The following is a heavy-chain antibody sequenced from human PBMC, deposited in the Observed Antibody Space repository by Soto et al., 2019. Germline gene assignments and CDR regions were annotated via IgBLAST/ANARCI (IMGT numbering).Heavy chain of an antibody. CDR1: GGTFSSYA. D-gene: IGHD2-2*01. CDR2: IIPIFGTA. V-gene: IGHV1-69*06. Sequence: QVQLVQSGAEVKKPGSSVKVSSKAYGGTFSSYAISWVRKAPGQGLEWMGGIIPIFGTANYAQKFQGRVTITADKSTSTAYMELSSLRSEDTAVYYCASDVVPAARGGEFDYWGQGTLVTVSS. J-gene: IGHJ4*02. CDR3: ASDVVPAARGGEFDY.